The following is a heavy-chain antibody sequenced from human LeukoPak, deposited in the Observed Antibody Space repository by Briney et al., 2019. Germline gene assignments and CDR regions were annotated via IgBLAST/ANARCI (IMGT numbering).Heavy chain of an antibody. D-gene: IGHD3-22*01. Sequence: PSETLSLTCAVSGGSISSGGYSWSWIRQPPGKGLEWIGYIYYSGSTYYNPSLKSRVTISVDTSKNQFSLKLSSVIAADTAVYYCATHYYDSSGYYYDFDYWGQGTLVTVSS. CDR2: IYYSGST. J-gene: IGHJ4*02. CDR1: GGSISSGGYS. V-gene: IGHV4-30-4*07. CDR3: ATHYYDSSGYYYDFDY.